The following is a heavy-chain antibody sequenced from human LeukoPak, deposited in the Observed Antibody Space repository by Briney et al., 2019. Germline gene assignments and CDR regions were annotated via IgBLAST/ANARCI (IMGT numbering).Heavy chain of an antibody. CDR3: ARGQKYRNGYTVTELGSGYFDY. J-gene: IGHJ4*02. CDR2: INHSGST. D-gene: IGHD5-18*01. V-gene: IGHV4-34*01. CDR1: GGSFSGYY. Sequence: SETLSLTCAVYGGSFSGYYWSWIRQPPGKGLEWIGEINHSGSTNYNPSLKSRVTISVDTSKNQFSLKLSSVTAADTAVYYCARGQKYRNGYTVTELGSGYFDYWGQGTLVTVSS.